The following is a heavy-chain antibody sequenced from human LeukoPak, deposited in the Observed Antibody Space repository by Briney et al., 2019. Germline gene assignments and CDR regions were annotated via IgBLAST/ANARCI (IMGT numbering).Heavy chain of an antibody. CDR2: IYTSGST. CDR1: GGSISSSSYY. J-gene: IGHJ4*02. CDR3: AFSSYGDYPLFDY. Sequence: SETLSLTCTVSGGSISSSSYYWGWIRQPPGKGLEWIGRIYTSGSTNYNPSLKSRVTMSVDTSKNQFSLKLSSVTAADTAVYYCAFSSYGDYPLFDYWGQGTLVTVSS. D-gene: IGHD4-17*01. V-gene: IGHV4-61*05.